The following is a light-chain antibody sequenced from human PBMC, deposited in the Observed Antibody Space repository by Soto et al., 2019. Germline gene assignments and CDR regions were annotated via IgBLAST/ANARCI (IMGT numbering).Light chain of an antibody. Sequence: HSALTQPASVSGSPGQSITISCTGTSGDIGSYNLVSWYQQHPGKAPKLIIYDFTYRPSGVSNRFSGSKSGTSASLAITGLQAEDEGDYYCQSYDSTLSARYVFGTGTKVTAL. CDR1: SGDIGSYNL. V-gene: IGLV2-14*03. CDR3: QSYDSTLSARYV. J-gene: IGLJ1*01. CDR2: DFT.